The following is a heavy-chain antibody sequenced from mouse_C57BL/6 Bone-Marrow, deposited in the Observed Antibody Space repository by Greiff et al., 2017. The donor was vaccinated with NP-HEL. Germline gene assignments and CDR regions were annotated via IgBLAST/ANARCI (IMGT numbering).Heavy chain of an antibody. Sequence: EVQLQESGPGLVKPSQSLSLTCSVTGYSITSGYYWNWIRQFPGNKLAWMGYISYDGSNNSNPSLKNRTSITRDTSKNQFFRKLKSVTTEDTATYYCARDYYGSSYGYFDVWGTGTTVTVSS. CDR1: GYSITSGYY. V-gene: IGHV3-6*01. J-gene: IGHJ1*03. CDR3: ARDYYGSSYGYFDV. D-gene: IGHD1-1*01. CDR2: ISYDGSN.